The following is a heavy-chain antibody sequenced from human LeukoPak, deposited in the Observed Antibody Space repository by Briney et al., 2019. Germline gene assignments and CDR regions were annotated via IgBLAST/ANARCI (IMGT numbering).Heavy chain of an antibody. V-gene: IGHV3-48*03. D-gene: IGHD6-13*01. Sequence: GGSLRLSCVASGFTFSSYEMNWVRQAPGKGLEWVSYISSSGSTIYYADSVKGRFTISRDNARNSLYLQMNSLRAEDTAVYYCARAGFSWPFDYWGQGTLVTVSS. CDR2: ISSSGSTI. CDR1: GFTFSSYE. J-gene: IGHJ4*02. CDR3: ARAGFSWPFDY.